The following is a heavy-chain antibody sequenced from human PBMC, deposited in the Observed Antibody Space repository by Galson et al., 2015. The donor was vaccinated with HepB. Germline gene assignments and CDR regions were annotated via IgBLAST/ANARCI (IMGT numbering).Heavy chain of an antibody. CDR2: TIPVFGIT. D-gene: IGHD2-8*02. CDR1: EGTFTSYA. V-gene: IGHV1-69*13. CDR3: ATDASGWLDP. J-gene: IGHJ5*02. Sequence: SVKVSCKASEGTFTSYAISWVRQAPGQGLEWLGGTIPVFGITNNTQKFQGRVTITADESTSTASMELSSLTSEDTAVYYCATDASGWLDPWGQGTLVTVSS.